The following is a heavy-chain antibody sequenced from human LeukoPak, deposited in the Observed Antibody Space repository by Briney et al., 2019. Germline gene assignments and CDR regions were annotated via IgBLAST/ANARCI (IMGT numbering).Heavy chain of an antibody. CDR2: ISSSSSYI. CDR3: ARAPLRYFDWLSYYFDY. D-gene: IGHD3-9*01. Sequence: WGSLRLSCAASGFTFSTYAMSWVRQAPGKGLEWVSSISSSSSYIYYADSVKGRFTISRDNAKNSLYLQMNSLRAEDTAVYYCARAPLRYFDWLSYYFDYWGQGTLVTVSS. CDR1: GFTFSTYA. V-gene: IGHV3-21*01. J-gene: IGHJ4*02.